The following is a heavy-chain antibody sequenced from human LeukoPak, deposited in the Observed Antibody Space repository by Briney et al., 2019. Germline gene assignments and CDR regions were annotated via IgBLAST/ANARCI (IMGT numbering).Heavy chain of an antibody. Sequence: SETLSLTCTVSGGSISSSSYYWGWIRQPPGKGLEWIGSIYYSGSTYYNPSLKSRVTISVDTSKNQFSLKLSSVTAADTAVYYFALSTTAASSSFDYWGQGVLVTVSS. CDR3: ALSTTAASSSFDY. D-gene: IGHD6-6*01. CDR1: GGSISSSSYY. CDR2: IYYSGST. V-gene: IGHV4-39*01. J-gene: IGHJ4*02.